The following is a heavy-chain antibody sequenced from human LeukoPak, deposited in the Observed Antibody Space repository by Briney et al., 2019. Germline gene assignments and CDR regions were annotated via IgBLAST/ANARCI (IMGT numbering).Heavy chain of an antibody. Sequence: GGSLRLSCAASGFTVGSNYMSWVRQAPGKGLEWVSVISGGGSTYYADSVKGRFTISRDNSKNTVYLQMNSLRAEDTAVYYCTTVPFYYDNSGFYHGAFDYWGQGTLVTVSS. CDR2: ISGGGST. V-gene: IGHV3-66*01. CDR1: GFTVGSNY. D-gene: IGHD3-22*01. CDR3: TTVPFYYDNSGFYHGAFDY. J-gene: IGHJ4*02.